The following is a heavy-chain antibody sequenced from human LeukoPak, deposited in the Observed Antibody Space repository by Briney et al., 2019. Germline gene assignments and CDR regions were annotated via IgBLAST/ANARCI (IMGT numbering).Heavy chain of an antibody. CDR3: GRAFPPLRTSSAGDL. D-gene: IGHD3-16*01. V-gene: IGHV3-21*01. Sequence: GGSLRLSCSASGFSFSDYDMNWVRQAPGKGLDWGSAISGRSSHIYYGESVKGRFTISRDNAKNSLYLQMGSLGVEDTAVYYCGRAFPPLRTSSAGDLWGQGTLVIVSS. J-gene: IGHJ1*01. CDR2: ISGRSSHI. CDR1: GFSFSDYD.